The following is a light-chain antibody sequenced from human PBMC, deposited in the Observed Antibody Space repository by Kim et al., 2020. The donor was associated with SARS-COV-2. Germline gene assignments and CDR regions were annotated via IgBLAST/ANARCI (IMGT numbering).Light chain of an antibody. CDR3: QVWDSSSGQGV. CDR1: NTGSKS. Sequence: SYELTQPPSVSVAPGKTARITCGGNNTGSKSEHWYQQKPGQAPVLVIYYDSDRPSGIPERFSGYNSGYAATLTISSVEAGDEDYYYCQVWDSSSGQGVFGGGTQLTVL. J-gene: IGLJ2*01. CDR2: YDS. V-gene: IGLV3-21*04.